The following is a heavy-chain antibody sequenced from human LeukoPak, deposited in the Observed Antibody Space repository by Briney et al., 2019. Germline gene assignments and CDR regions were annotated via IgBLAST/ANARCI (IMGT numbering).Heavy chain of an antibody. CDR1: GYTFTSFG. D-gene: IGHD1-26*01. J-gene: IGHJ4*02. Sequence: ASVTVSCKASGYTFTSFGIGWVRQAPGQRLEWMGWISTSTGHTNYTHRLQGRVSMTTDTSTNTVYMEVKSLTSDDSAVYYCARRSGTYSDFDFWGQGTLVTVSS. CDR2: ISTSTGHT. CDR3: ARRSGTYSDFDF. V-gene: IGHV1-18*01.